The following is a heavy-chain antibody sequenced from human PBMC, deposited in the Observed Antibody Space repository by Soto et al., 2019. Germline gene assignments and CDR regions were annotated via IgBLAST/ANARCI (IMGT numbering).Heavy chain of an antibody. CDR2: VYRSGTT. CDR1: GDSISSSKYY. V-gene: IGHV4-39*01. J-gene: IGHJ4*02. Sequence: QLQVQESGPGLVKPSDTLSLTCTVSGDSISSSKYYWGWIRQPPGKGLEWIGTVYRSGTTSYNPSLKSRVNISVDTSKNQPSLTLDSVTATDTAVYYCARSIYGSGNDWGQGTLVTVSS. D-gene: IGHD3-10*01. CDR3: ARSIYGSGND.